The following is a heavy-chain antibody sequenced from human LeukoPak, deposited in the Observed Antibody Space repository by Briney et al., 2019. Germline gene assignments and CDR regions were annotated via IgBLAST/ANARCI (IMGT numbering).Heavy chain of an antibody. CDR1: GFTFSNSV. J-gene: IGHJ4*02. V-gene: IGHV3-23*01. CDR2: ISGSGGNI. D-gene: IGHD6-19*01. CDR3: ARASGWYRHDY. Sequence: PGGSLRLSCAASGFTFSNSVMSWVRQAPGKGLEWVSLISGSGGNIYYVDSVKGRFTISRDNSKNTLYLQMNSLRAEDTAVYYCARASGWYRHDYWGQGTLVTVSS.